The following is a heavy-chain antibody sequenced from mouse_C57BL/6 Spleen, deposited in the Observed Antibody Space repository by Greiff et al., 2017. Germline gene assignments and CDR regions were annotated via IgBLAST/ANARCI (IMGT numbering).Heavy chain of an antibody. D-gene: IGHD2-4*01. J-gene: IGHJ1*03. CDR1: GFTFSDYG. V-gene: IGHV5-17*01. Sequence: EVKLVESGGGLVKPGGSLKLSCAASGFTFSDYGMHWVRQAPEKGLEWVAYISSGSSTIYYADTVKGRFTISRDNAKNTLFLQMTSLRSEDTAMYYCARLNGGYDYHWYFDVWGTGTTVTVSS. CDR2: ISSGSSTI. CDR3: ARLNGGYDYHWYFDV.